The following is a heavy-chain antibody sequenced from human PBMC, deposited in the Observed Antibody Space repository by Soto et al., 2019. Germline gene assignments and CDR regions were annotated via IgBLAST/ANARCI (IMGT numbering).Heavy chain of an antibody. D-gene: IGHD1-26*01. CDR2: IGPESGAT. CDR3: GRGRSGQIVVFY. CDR1: GYTFTCHY. J-gene: IGHJ4*02. Sequence: GASVKVSYKAPGYTFTCHYIHWVRQAPEQGPEWMGEIGPESGATRYAQRFQGRVTMTRDMSITTVYMELNNLSPDDTAVYYCGRGRSGQIVVFYWGQGTPVTVPS. V-gene: IGHV1-2*02.